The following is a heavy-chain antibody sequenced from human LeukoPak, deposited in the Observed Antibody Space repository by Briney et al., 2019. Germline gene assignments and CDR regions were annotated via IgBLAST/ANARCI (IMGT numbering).Heavy chain of an antibody. CDR1: GFTASSNY. CDR2: IYSGGST. J-gene: IGHJ4*02. D-gene: IGHD5-24*01. V-gene: IGHV3-66*01. CDR3: ARAGTGGYNSRHY. Sequence: PGGSLRLSCAASGFTASSNYMSWVRQAPGKGLEWVSVIYSGGSTYYADSVKGRFTISRDNSKNTLYLQMNSLRAEDTAVYYCARAGTGGYNSRHYWGQGTLVTVSS.